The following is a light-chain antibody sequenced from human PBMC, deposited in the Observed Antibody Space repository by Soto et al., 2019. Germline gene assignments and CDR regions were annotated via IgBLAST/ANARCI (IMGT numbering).Light chain of an antibody. CDR1: QSVSSY. Sequence: EIVLTQFPATLSLSPGERATLSCGASQSVSSYLAWYQQKPGQAPRLLIYDASNRATGIPARFSGSGSGTDFTLTISSLEPEDFAVYYCQQRSNWPITFGQGTRLEIK. CDR3: QQRSNWPIT. V-gene: IGKV3-11*01. J-gene: IGKJ5*01. CDR2: DAS.